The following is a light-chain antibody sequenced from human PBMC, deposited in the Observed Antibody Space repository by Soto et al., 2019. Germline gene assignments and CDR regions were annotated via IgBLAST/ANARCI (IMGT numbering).Light chain of an antibody. J-gene: IGKJ2*01. V-gene: IGKV3-20*01. CDR3: QQYGSSLMYT. Sequence: EIVLTQSPGTLSLSPGERATLSCRASQSVSSSYLAWYQQKPGQAPRLLIYGASSRATGSPDRFSGSGSGTDFTLTISRLEPEDCAVYYCQQYGSSLMYTFGQGTKLEIK. CDR2: GAS. CDR1: QSVSSSY.